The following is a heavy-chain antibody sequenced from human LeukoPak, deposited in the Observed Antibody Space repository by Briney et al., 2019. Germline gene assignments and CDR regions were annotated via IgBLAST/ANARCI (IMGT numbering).Heavy chain of an antibody. CDR2: ISGSGGST. Sequence: GSLRLSCAASGFTFSSYAMSWVRQAPGKGLEWVSAISGSGGSTYYADSVKGRFTISRDNAKNSLYLQMNSLRAEDTAVYYCARGHDYGDPFDYWGQGTLVTVSS. CDR3: ARGHDYGDPFDY. J-gene: IGHJ4*02. CDR1: GFTFSSYA. V-gene: IGHV3-23*01. D-gene: IGHD4-17*01.